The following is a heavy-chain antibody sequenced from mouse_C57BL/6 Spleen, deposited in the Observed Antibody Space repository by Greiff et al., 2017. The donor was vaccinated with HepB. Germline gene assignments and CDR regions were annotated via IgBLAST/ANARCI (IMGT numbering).Heavy chain of an antibody. Sequence: VQLQESGPGLVKPSQSLSLTCTVSGYSITSGYGWNWIRQFPGNKLEWMGYISYSGSTNYNPSHKSRISITRDTSTNLFFLQLNSVTTEDTATYYWARTARIKYWSQGTTLTVSS. CDR3: ARTARIKY. CDR1: GYSITSGYG. V-gene: IGHV3-2*02. D-gene: IGHD1-2*01. CDR2: ISYSGST. J-gene: IGHJ2*01.